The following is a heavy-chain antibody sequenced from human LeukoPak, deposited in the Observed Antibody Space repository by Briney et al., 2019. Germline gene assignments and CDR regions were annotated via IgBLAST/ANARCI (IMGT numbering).Heavy chain of an antibody. Sequence: GGSLRLSCAASGFTFSSYDMHWVRQAPGKGLEWVAVIWYDGSNKYYADSVKGRFTISRDNSKNTLYLQMNSLRAEDTAVYYCARGAAAKFYNWFDPWSQGTLVTVSS. CDR3: ARGAAAKFYNWFDP. CDR1: GFTFSSYD. V-gene: IGHV3-33*01. CDR2: IWYDGSNK. D-gene: IGHD2-2*01. J-gene: IGHJ5*02.